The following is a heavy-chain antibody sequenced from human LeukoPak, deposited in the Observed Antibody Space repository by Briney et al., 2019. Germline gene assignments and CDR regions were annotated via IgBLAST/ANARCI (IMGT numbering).Heavy chain of an antibody. V-gene: IGHV1-2*02. D-gene: IGHD2-21*02. Sequence: ASVKVSCKASGYTFTGYYMHWVRQAPGQGLEWMGWINPNSGGTNYAQKFQGRVTMTRDTSISTAYMELSRLRSDDTAVYYCAREEGVVTRSFDYWGQGTLVTVSS. CDR1: GYTFTGYY. CDR2: INPNSGGT. J-gene: IGHJ4*02. CDR3: AREEGVVTRSFDY.